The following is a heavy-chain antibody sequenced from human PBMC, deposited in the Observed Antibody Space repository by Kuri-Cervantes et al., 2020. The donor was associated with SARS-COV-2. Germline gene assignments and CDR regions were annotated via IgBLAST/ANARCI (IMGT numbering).Heavy chain of an antibody. V-gene: IGHV3-30-3*01. CDR1: GFTFSSYA. CDR3: ARDGLGTVTMDYYYYGMDV. D-gene: IGHD4-11*01. Sequence: GESLKISCVASGFTFSSYAMHWVRQAPGKGLEWVAVISYDGSNKYYADSVKGRFTISRDNSKNTLYLQMNSLRAEDTAVYYCARDGLGTVTMDYYYYGMDVWGQGTTVTVSS. J-gene: IGHJ6*02. CDR2: ISYDGSNK.